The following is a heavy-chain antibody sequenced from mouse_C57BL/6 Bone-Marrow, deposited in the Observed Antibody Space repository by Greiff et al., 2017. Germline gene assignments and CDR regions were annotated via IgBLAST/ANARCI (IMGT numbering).Heavy chain of an antibody. J-gene: IGHJ4*01. CDR1: GYTFTSYW. CDR3: ARLEYYAMDY. Sequence: QVQLQQPGAELVQPGASVKLSCKASGYTFTSYWMHWVQQRPGRGLEWIGRIDPNSGGTKYHEKFKSKATLTVDKPSITAYMQLSSLTSEDSAVYFCARLEYYAMDYWGQGTSVTVSS. V-gene: IGHV1-72*01. CDR2: IDPNSGGT.